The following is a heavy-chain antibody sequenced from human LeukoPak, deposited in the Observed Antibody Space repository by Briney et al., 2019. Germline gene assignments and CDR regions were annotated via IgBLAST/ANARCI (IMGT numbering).Heavy chain of an antibody. J-gene: IGHJ6*03. Sequence: SETLSLTCAVYGGSFSGYYWSWIRQPPGKGLEWIGGINHSRTTNYNPSLKSRVTISVDTSKNQFSLKLSSVTAADTAVYYCARHAYDFWSGYSHHMDVWGKGTTVTVSS. CDR1: GGSFSGYY. CDR2: INHSRTT. V-gene: IGHV4-34*01. D-gene: IGHD3-3*01. CDR3: ARHAYDFWSGYSHHMDV.